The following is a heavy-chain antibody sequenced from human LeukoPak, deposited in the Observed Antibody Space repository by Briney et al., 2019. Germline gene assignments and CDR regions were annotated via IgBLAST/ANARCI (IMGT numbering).Heavy chain of an antibody. Sequence: SETLSLTCTVSGGSISSYYWSRIRQPAGKGLEWIGRIYTSGSTNYNPSLKSRVTMSVDTSKNQFSLKLSSVTAADTAVYYCARVFTHQDAFDIWGQGTMVTVSS. V-gene: IGHV4-4*07. CDR3: ARVFTHQDAFDI. J-gene: IGHJ3*02. CDR1: GGSISSYY. D-gene: IGHD3-3*01. CDR2: IYTSGST.